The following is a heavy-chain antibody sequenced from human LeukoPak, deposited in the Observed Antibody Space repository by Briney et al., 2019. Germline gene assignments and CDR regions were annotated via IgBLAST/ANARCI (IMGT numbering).Heavy chain of an antibody. CDR2: VWYDGSNE. V-gene: IGHV3-33*01. D-gene: IGHD2-2*01. J-gene: IGHJ6*02. CDR3: ARGGFCSGTSCSPSAPAPYYYYGMDV. Sequence: GRSLRLSCAASGFTFSSSGMNWVRQAPGQGLEWLGVVWYDGSNESYADSVKGRFTISRDNAKNSLYLQMNSLRAEDTAVYYCARGGFCSGTSCSPSAPAPYYYYGMDVWGQGTTVTVSS. CDR1: GFTFSSSG.